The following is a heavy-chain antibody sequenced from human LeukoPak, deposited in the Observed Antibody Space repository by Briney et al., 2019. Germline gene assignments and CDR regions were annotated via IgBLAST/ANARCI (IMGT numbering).Heavy chain of an antibody. Sequence: SETLSLTCTVSGGSFSSSTYYWGWVRQPPGKGLEWIGSIHYSGSTYYTPSLKSRVTISVDTSKNQFSLKLSSVTAADTAVYYCASNLVGATTFDYWGQGTLVTVSS. CDR2: IHYSGST. V-gene: IGHV4-39*01. D-gene: IGHD1-26*01. J-gene: IGHJ4*02. CDR1: GGSFSSSTYY. CDR3: ASNLVGATTFDY.